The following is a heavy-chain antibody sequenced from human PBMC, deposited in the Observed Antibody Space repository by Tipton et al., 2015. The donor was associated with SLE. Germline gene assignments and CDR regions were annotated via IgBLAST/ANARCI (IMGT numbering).Heavy chain of an antibody. CDR1: GGSFSGYY. V-gene: IGHV4-34*01. D-gene: IGHD5-12*01. J-gene: IGHJ5*02. CDR2: INHSGST. Sequence: TLSLTCAVYGGSFSGYYWSWIRQPPGRGLEWIGEINHSGSTTYNPSLKSRVTISVDTSKNQFSLKLSAVTAADTAVYYCASGYSGYDSGWFDPWGQGTLVTVSS. CDR3: ASGYSGYDSGWFDP.